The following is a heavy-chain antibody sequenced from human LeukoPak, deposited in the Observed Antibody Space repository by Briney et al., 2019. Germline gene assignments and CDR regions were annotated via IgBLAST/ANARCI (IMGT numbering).Heavy chain of an antibody. J-gene: IGHJ4*02. V-gene: IGHV3-20*04. CDR3: AASRSSGYDSAGDY. D-gene: IGHD5-12*01. CDR1: GFTFDDYG. CDR2: INWSGGST. Sequence: PGGSLRLSCAASGFTFDDYGMSWVRQAPGKGLEWVSGINWSGGSTGYADSVKGRFTISRDNAKNSLYLQMNSLRAEDTALYYCAASRSSGYDSAGDYWGQGTLVTVSS.